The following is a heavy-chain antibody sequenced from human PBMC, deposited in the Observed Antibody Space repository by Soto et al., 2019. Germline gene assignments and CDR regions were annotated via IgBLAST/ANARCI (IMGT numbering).Heavy chain of an antibody. CDR2: IFYSRDT. D-gene: IGHD1-7*01. CDR1: GASVNTGDYY. J-gene: IGHJ1*01. V-gene: IGHV4-30-4*01. CDR3: VGTGTTDEF. Sequence: VQLQGSGPGLVKPSQTLSLTCTVSGASVNTGDYYWSYIRQSPGKGLEWLGYIFYSRDTYYNQSLKSRATISLNTSMNQLSLTLTSVTDAATAVYFCVGTGTTDEFWGQGTLVPVSS.